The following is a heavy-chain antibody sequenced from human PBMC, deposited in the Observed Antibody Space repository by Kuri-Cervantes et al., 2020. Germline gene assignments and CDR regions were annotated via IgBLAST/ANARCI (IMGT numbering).Heavy chain of an antibody. V-gene: IGHV4-59*13. CDR3: AREMITFGGAGGAFDI. Sequence: GSLRLSCTVSGDFMANFYWSWIRQSPGKGLEWIGFIFDTGNTDYNPSLKSRVTISVDTSKNQFSLKLSSVTAADTAVYYCAREMITFGGAGGAFDIWGQGTMVTVSS. CDR2: IFDTGNT. D-gene: IGHD3-16*01. J-gene: IGHJ3*02. CDR1: GDFMANFY.